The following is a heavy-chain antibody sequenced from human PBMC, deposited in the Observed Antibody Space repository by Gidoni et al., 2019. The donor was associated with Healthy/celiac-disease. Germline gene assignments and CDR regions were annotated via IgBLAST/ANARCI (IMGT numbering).Heavy chain of an antibody. V-gene: IGHV3-30-3*01. CDR1: GFTFRSYA. CDR3: ARDLEF. CDR2: ISYDGSNK. J-gene: IGHJ4*02. Sequence: QVQLVESGGGVVQPGRSLRLSCAASGFTFRSYAMHWVRQAPGKGLEWVAVISYDGSNKYYADSVKGRFTISRDNSKNTLYLQMNSLRAEDTAVYYCARDLEFWGQGTLVTVSS.